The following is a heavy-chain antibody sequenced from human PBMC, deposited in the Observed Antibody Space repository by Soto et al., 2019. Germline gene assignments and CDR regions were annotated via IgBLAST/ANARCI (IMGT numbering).Heavy chain of an antibody. CDR3: AKGPDQGYGFYFFDF. D-gene: IGHD5-18*01. J-gene: IGHJ4*02. CDR2: ISYDGSNK. Sequence: GGSLRLSCAASGFTFSSYAMHWVRQAPGKGLEWVAVISYDGSNKYYADSVKGRFTISRDNSKSTLYLQMNSLRAEDTAVYYCAKGPDQGYGFYFFDFWGQGTLVTVSS. CDR1: GFTFSSYA. V-gene: IGHV3-30-3*01.